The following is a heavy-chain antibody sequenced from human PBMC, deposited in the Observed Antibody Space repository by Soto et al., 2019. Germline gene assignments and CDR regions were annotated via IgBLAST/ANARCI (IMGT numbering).Heavy chain of an antibody. CDR1: GFNFITYS. CDR2: ISSSAIYI. Sequence: DVQLVESGGGPVRPGGSLRLSCAASGFNFITYSLNWVRQAPGKGLEWVASISSSAIYIDYADSVKGRFTISRDNANNALYLQMNSLLAEDTATYYCVRDGLDYYDTERLYFDKWGQGTLVTVSS. D-gene: IGHD3-22*01. CDR3: VRDGLDYYDTERLYFDK. V-gene: IGHV3-21*01. J-gene: IGHJ4*02.